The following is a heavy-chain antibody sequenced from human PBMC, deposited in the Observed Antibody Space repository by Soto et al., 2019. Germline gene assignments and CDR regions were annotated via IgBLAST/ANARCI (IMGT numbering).Heavy chain of an antibody. J-gene: IGHJ4*02. CDR2: ISYDGSNK. Sequence: GGSLRLSCAASGFTFSSYAMHWVRQAPGKGLEWVAVISYDGSNKYYADSVKGRFTISRDNSKNTLYLQMNSLGAEDTAVYYCARPVYSSGFDYWGQGTLVTVSS. D-gene: IGHD6-19*01. V-gene: IGHV3-30-3*01. CDR1: GFTFSSYA. CDR3: ARPVYSSGFDY.